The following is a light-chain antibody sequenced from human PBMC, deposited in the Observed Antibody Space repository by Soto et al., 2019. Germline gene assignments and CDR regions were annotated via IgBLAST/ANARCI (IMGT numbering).Light chain of an antibody. CDR3: CSYAVSSTFSYV. CDR1: SSDVGSYNL. Sequence: QSVLTQPASVSGSPGQSITISCTGTSSDVGSYNLVSWYQQHPGKAPKLMIYEVSKRPSGVSNRFSGSKSGNTASLTISGLQAEDEADYYCCSYAVSSTFSYVFGTSTKLTVL. CDR2: EVS. J-gene: IGLJ1*01. V-gene: IGLV2-23*02.